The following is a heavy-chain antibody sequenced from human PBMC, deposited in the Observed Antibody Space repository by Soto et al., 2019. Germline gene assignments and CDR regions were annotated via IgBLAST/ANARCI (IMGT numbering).Heavy chain of an antibody. Sequence: RASLRLSCATYGFTYSSYAMTSVRQAAGKWLEWVSTFTNYGATYYADSVKGRFTISRDNSKNTLYLQMNSLRAEDMAVYYCAREFASGSTNYHHWGLGTLVTVSS. D-gene: IGHD3-10*01. CDR2: FTNYGAT. CDR3: AREFASGSTNYHH. CDR1: GFTYSSYA. J-gene: IGHJ5*02. V-gene: IGHV3-23*01.